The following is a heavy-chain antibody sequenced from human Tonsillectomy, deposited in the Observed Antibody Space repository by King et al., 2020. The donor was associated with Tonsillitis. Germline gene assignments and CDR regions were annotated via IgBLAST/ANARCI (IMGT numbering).Heavy chain of an antibody. J-gene: IGHJ2*01. Sequence: QLQESGPGLVKASQTLSLTCTVSGGAISSGSYYWSWIRQPAGKGLAWIGRIYTTGRTNHNPSLKSRVTMSVDTSKNQFSLKLSSVTAADTAVYYCARTTVTNARNWYFDLWGRGTLVTVSS. V-gene: IGHV4-61*02. CDR1: GGAISSGSYY. CDR3: ARTTVTNARNWYFDL. D-gene: IGHD4-17*01. CDR2: IYTTGRT.